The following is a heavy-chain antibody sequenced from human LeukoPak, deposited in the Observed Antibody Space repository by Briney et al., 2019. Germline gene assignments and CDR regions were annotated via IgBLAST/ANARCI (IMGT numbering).Heavy chain of an antibody. CDR1: VDTFTTYD. Sequence: ASVKVSCKASVDTFTTYDVNWVRQATGQGLEWMGWLNPNSGNTGYVQKFQGRVTMTMNTSISTAYMELTSLPSEDTAVYYCARSTMGARRKYDYWGQGTLVTVSS. V-gene: IGHV1-8*01. CDR3: ARSTMGARRKYDY. J-gene: IGHJ4*02. CDR2: LNPNSGNT. D-gene: IGHD1-26*01.